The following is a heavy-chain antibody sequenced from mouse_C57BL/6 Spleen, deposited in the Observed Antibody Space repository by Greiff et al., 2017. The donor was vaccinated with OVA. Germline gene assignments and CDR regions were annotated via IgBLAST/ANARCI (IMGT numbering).Heavy chain of an antibody. J-gene: IGHJ1*03. D-gene: IGHD1-1*01. CDR2: INPSSGYT. Sequence: QVQLQQSGAELARPGASVKMSCKASGYTFTSYTMHWVKQRPGQGLEWIGYINPSSGYTKYNQKVKDKATLTADKSSSTAYMQLSSLTSEDSAVYDCRATTVVAKGYFDVWGTGTTVTVSS. V-gene: IGHV1-4*01. CDR3: RATTVVAKGYFDV. CDR1: GYTFTSYT.